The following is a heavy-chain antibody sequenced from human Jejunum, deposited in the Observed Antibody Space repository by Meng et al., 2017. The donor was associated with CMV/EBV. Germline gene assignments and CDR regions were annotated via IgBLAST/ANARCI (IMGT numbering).Heavy chain of an antibody. CDR2: IGRSSSHK. CDR3: ARGRMACNDVRCHRGGLDY. D-gene: IGHD1-1*01. J-gene: IGHJ4*02. V-gene: IGHV3-21*01. CDR1: YL. Sequence: YLINGIRQAPGEGLGWVSAIGRSSSHKYYTDSVKGRFTISRDNARKSVYLQMKSLRPDDTAVYYCARGRMACNDVRCHRGGLDYWGQGSLVTVSS.